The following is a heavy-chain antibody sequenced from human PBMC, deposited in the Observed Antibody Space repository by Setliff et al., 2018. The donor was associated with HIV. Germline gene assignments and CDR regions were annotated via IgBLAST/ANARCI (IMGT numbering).Heavy chain of an antibody. CDR2: INHSGST. Sequence: PSETLSLTCAVYGGSFSDNYWSWIRQSPGKGLEWIGEINHSGSTNYNPSLKSRVTVSVDTSKNQFSLKVSSVTAADTAVYYCARETEAGTFDYWGQGTLVTVSS. CDR1: GGSFSDNY. V-gene: IGHV4-34*01. D-gene: IGHD6-19*01. CDR3: ARETEAGTFDY. J-gene: IGHJ4*02.